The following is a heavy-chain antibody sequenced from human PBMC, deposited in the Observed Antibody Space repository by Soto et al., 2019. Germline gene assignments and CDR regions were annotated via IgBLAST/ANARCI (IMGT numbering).Heavy chain of an antibody. CDR3: ARVKYSSGWVPDH. J-gene: IGHJ4*02. Sequence: QVQLQESGPGLVKPSETLSLTCTVSGDSISSHYWSWIRQPPGKGLEWIGYIYYSGFTNYNPSLKSRVTISVDTSKNQFSLKLNSVTAADTAVYYCARVKYSSGWVPDHWGQGTLVTVSS. CDR1: GDSISSHY. CDR2: IYYSGFT. D-gene: IGHD6-19*01. V-gene: IGHV4-59*11.